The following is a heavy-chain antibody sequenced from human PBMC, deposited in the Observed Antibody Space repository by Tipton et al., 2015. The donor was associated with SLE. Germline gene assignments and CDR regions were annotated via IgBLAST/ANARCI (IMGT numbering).Heavy chain of an antibody. J-gene: IGHJ6*02. Sequence: GSLRLSCAASGFTFSTYEMNWVRQAPGKGLEWVSYISSSGTTIFYAESVRGRFTISRDNSKNTLYLQMNSLRAEDTAVYYCAKDSLSNYYGSGRDTMDVWGQGATVTVSS. V-gene: IGHV3-48*03. CDR3: AKDSLSNYYGSGRDTMDV. CDR2: ISSSGTTI. CDR1: GFTFSTYE. D-gene: IGHD3-10*01.